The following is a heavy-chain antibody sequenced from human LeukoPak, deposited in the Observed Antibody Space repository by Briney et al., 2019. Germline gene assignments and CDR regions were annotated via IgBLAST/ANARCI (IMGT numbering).Heavy chain of an antibody. D-gene: IGHD3-22*01. V-gene: IGHV4-38-2*02. CDR1: GYSISSGNY. CDR2: IYHSGST. Sequence: SETLSLTCTVSGYSISSGNYWGWIRQPPGKGLEWIGIIYHSGSTYYNPSLKCRVIISVDTSKNQFSLRLSSVTAADTAVYYCARAMFLSRVYYYDSTGYYGDDAFDIWGQGTMVTVSS. J-gene: IGHJ3*02. CDR3: ARAMFLSRVYYYDSTGYYGDDAFDI.